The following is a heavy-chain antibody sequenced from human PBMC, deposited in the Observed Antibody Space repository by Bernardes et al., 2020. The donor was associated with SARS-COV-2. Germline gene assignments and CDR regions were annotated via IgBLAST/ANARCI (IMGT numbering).Heavy chain of an antibody. CDR3: AKRRVIGNWYFDL. D-gene: IGHD1-26*01. CDR1: GFTFSSYG. V-gene: IGHV3-23*01. J-gene: IGHJ2*01. CDR2: ISDSGGET. Sequence: GGSLRLSCAASGFTFSSYGMFWVRQAPGKGLEWVSAISDSGGETFYADSMKGRFTISRDNSKNTLYLQMNSLRAEDTALYYCAKRRVIGNWYFDLWGRGTLVTVS.